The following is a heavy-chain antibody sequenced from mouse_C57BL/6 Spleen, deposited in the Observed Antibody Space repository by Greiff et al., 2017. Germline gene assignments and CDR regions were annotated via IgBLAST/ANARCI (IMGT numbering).Heavy chain of an antibody. CDR1: GFTFSDYG. CDR3: ARGHWYFDV. CDR2: ISSGSSTI. V-gene: IGHV5-17*01. J-gene: IGHJ1*03. Sequence: EVQVVESGGGLVKPGGSLKLSCAASGFTFSDYGMHWVRQAPEQGLEWVAYISSGSSTIYYADTVKGRFTISRDNAKNTLILQMTSLRSEDTAMYYCARGHWYFDVWGTGTTVTVSS.